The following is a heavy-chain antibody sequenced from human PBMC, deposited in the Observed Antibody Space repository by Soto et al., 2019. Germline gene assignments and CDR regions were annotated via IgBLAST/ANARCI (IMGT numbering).Heavy chain of an antibody. V-gene: IGHV3-21*01. D-gene: IGHD5-18*01. CDR3: ARARGYSYGPFDY. J-gene: IGHJ4*02. CDR2: ISSSSSYI. CDR1: GFTFSSYS. Sequence: KPWGSLRLSCAASGFTFSSYSMNWVRQAPGRGLEWVSSISSSSSYIYYADSVKGRFTISRDNAKNSLYLQMNSLRAEDTAVYYCARARGYSYGPFDYWGQGTLVTVSS.